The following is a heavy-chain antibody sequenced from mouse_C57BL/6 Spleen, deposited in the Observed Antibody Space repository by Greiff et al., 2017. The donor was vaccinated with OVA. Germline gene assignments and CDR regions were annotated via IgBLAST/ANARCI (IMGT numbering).Heavy chain of an antibody. CDR2: IDPSDSYT. Sequence: VQLQQPGAELVKPGASVKLSCKASGYTFTSYWMQWVKQRPGQGLEWIGEIDPSDSYTNYNQKFKGKATLTVDTSSSTAYMQLSSLTSEDSAVYYCARGITTVVRYFDYWGQGTTLTVSS. J-gene: IGHJ2*01. D-gene: IGHD1-1*01. V-gene: IGHV1-50*01. CDR1: GYTFTSYW. CDR3: ARGITTVVRYFDY.